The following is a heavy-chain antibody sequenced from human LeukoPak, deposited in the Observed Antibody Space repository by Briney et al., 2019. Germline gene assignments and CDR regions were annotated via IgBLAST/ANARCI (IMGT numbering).Heavy chain of an antibody. CDR3: AKDLGLGIAARVLDY. CDR2: IRYDGSNK. CDR1: GFTFSSYG. D-gene: IGHD6-6*01. J-gene: IGHJ4*02. V-gene: IGHV3-30*02. Sequence: GGSLRLSCAASGFTFSSYGMHWVRQAPGKGLEWVAFIRYDGSNKYYADSVKGRFTISRDNSKNTLYLQMNSLRAEDTAVYYCAKDLGLGIAARVLDYWGQGTLVTVSS.